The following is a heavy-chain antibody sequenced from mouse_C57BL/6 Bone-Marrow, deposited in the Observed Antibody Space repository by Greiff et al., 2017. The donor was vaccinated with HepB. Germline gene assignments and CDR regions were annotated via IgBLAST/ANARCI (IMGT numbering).Heavy chain of an antibody. J-gene: IGHJ4*01. D-gene: IGHD1-1*01. V-gene: IGHV1-26*01. CDR3: ARSGTTVVAKGEMDY. CDR2: INPNNGGT. Sequence: EVQLQQSGPELVKPGASVKISCKASGYTFTDYYMNWVKQSHGKSLEWIGDINPNNGGTSYNQKFKGKATLTVDKSSSTAYMELRSLTSEDSAVYYCARSGTTVVAKGEMDYWGQGTSVTVSS. CDR1: GYTFTDYY.